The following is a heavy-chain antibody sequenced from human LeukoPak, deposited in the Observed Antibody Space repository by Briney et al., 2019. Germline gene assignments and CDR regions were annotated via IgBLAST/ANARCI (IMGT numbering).Heavy chain of an antibody. Sequence: KPGGSLRLSCAASGFSFSDYYMSSVRQAPGKGLQWVSYISGSSSYTDYADSVKGRFTISRGNAKNSLYLQTNSLTVEDTAVYYCARGTGYSVFDYWGQGTLVTVSS. CDR2: ISGSSSYT. V-gene: IGHV3-11*05. D-gene: IGHD5-24*01. J-gene: IGHJ4*02. CDR3: ARGTGYSVFDY. CDR1: GFSFSDYY.